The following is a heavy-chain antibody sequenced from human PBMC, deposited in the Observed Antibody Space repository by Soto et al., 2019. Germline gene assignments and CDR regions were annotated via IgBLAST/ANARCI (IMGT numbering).Heavy chain of an antibody. CDR2: LIPIFHTP. CDR1: GGSFSNDA. CDR3: ARESQRMTIFSAGGAVDI. D-gene: IGHD3-3*01. V-gene: IGHV1-69*01. J-gene: IGHJ3*02. Sequence: QVHVVQSGADVKTPGSSVKVSCKASGGSFSNDAFIWVRQAPGQGLEWLGGLIPIFHTPNYAQKFRGRLTITADESTSTAYMELSSLGSEDTAVYYCARESQRMTIFSAGGAVDIWGPGTMVTVSS.